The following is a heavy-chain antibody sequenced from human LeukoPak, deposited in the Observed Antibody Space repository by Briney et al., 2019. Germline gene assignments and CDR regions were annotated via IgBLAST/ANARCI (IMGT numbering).Heavy chain of an antibody. D-gene: IGHD3-3*01. CDR1: GGTFSSYA. V-gene: IGHV1-69*01. Sequence: GSSVQVSCKASGGTFSSYAISWVRQAPGQGLEWMGGIIPIFGTANYAQKFQGRVTITADESTSTAYMELSSLRSEDTAVYTCARVGEHITIFGVVRFSFDIWSQGTMVTVSS. CDR2: IIPIFGTA. J-gene: IGHJ3*02. CDR3: ARVGEHITIFGVVRFSFDI.